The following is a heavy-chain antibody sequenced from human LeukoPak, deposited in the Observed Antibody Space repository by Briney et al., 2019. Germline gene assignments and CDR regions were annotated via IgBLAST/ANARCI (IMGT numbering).Heavy chain of an antibody. CDR1: GGSISSTRHY. CDR3: ARSGQQLARFDY. CDR2: IYYSGSA. J-gene: IGHJ4*02. Sequence: ASETLSLTCTVSGGSISSTRHYWGWIRQPPGKGLEWIGYIYYSGSAYYNPSLKSRVTISVDTSKNQFSLQLSSVTAADTAVYYCARSGQQLARFDYWGQGTLVTVSS. V-gene: IGHV4-39*01. D-gene: IGHD6-13*01.